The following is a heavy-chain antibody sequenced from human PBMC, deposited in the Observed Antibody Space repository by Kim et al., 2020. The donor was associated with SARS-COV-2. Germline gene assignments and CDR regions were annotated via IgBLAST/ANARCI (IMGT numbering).Heavy chain of an antibody. D-gene: IGHD5-18*01. J-gene: IGHJ6*02. CDR3: AKLQRPQPYYGMDV. CDR1: GFTFSNYW. V-gene: IGHV3-7*01. Sequence: GGSLRLSCAASGFTFSNYWMSWVRQAPGKGLEWVANINQHGSEKYYVDSVKGRFTISRDSAKNSLYLQMNSLRVEDTAVYYCAKLQRPQPYYGMDVWGQGTTVTVSS. CDR2: INQHGSEK.